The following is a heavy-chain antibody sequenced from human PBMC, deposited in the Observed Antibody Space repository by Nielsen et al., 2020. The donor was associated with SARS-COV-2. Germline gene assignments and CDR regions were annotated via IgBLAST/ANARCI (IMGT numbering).Heavy chain of an antibody. J-gene: IGHJ2*01. D-gene: IGHD3-16*01. CDR1: GGSFSGYY. Sequence: SETLSLTCAVYGGSFSGYYWSWIRQPPGKGLEWIGEINHSGSTNYNPSLKSRVTISVDTSKNQFSLKLSSLTAADTAVYYCARMVYDYGPSSWYFDVWGRGALVTVSS. V-gene: IGHV4-34*01. CDR3: ARMVYDYGPSSWYFDV. CDR2: INHSGST.